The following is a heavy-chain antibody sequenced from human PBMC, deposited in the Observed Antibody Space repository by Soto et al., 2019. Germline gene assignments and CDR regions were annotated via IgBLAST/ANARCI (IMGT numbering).Heavy chain of an antibody. Sequence: TGGSLRLSCAASGFTVSSNYMSWVRQAPGKGLEWVSVIYSGGSTYYADSVKGRFTISRDNSKNTLYLQMNSLRAEDTAVYYCARGYSSSWSLFDYWGQGTLVTVSS. V-gene: IGHV3-53*01. D-gene: IGHD6-13*01. CDR2: IYSGGST. J-gene: IGHJ4*02. CDR3: ARGYSSSWSLFDY. CDR1: GFTVSSNY.